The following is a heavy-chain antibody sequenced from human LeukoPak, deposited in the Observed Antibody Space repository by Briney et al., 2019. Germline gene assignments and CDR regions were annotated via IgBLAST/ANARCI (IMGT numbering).Heavy chain of an antibody. V-gene: IGHV3-30*18. CDR3: AKTRRPYSSGWYLDP. J-gene: IGHJ5*02. CDR2: ISYDGSNK. Sequence: QPGGSLRLSCAASGFTFSSYGMHWVRQAPGKGLEWVAVISYDGSNKYYADSVKGRFTISRDNSKNTLYLQMNSLRAEDTAVYYCAKTRRPYSSGWYLDPWGQGTLVTVSS. CDR1: GFTFSSYG. D-gene: IGHD6-19*01.